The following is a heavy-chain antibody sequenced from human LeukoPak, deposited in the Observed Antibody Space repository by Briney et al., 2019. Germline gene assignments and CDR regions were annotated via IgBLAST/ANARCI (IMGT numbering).Heavy chain of an antibody. J-gene: IGHJ4*02. Sequence: GGSLRLSCTGSGFSFGDYTMTWFRQAPGRGLEWVGLITGKAYGEATDYAASVRGRFTLSRDDSRSIAYLQMNSLEIEDTAVYYCVRGGSYGPLDYWGQGTLVTVSS. D-gene: IGHD1-26*01. CDR1: GFSFGDYT. V-gene: IGHV3-49*03. CDR2: ITGKAYGEAT. CDR3: VRGGSYGPLDY.